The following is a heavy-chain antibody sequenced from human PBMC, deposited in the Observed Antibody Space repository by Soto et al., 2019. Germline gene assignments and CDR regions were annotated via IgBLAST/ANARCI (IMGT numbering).Heavy chain of an antibody. CDR1: GGSISSGGYY. V-gene: IGHV4-31*03. CDR3: ARDRAP. Sequence: QVQLQESGPGLVKASQTLSLTCTVSGGSISSGGYYWRWIRQHPGKSLECIGDIYNSGSTYYNPSLKSRVTISADTSKNQFSLKLSSVTAADTDVYYCARDRAPWGQGTLVTVSS. CDR2: IYNSGST. J-gene: IGHJ5*02.